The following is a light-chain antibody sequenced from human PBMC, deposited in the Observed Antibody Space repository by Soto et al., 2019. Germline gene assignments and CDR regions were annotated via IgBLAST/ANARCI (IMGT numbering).Light chain of an antibody. CDR3: SSYAGSTNFVV. J-gene: IGLJ2*01. V-gene: IGLV2-8*01. CDR1: NSDVGGYNY. CDR2: ELS. Sequence: QSVLTQPPSASGSPGQSVTISCTGTNSDVGGYNYGSGYQQHPGKAPKLMIYELSKRPSGVPDRFSGSKSGHTASLTVSGLQAEDEADYYCSSYAGSTNFVVFGGGTKLTVL.